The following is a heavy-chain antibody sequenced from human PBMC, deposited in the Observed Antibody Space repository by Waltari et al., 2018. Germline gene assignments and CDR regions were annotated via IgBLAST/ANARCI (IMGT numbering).Heavy chain of an antibody. CDR1: GFTFSSNF. D-gene: IGHD1-26*01. CDR3: ATGRYRFFDY. CDR2: NYNDGTT. J-gene: IGHJ4*02. Sequence: EVQLVESGGGSIQPGGSLRLSCGASGFTFSSNFMSWVRQAPGKGLDWVSINYNDGTTYYGDSVKGRFTIYRDNSKSTMYLQMNTLRTEDTAVYYCATGRYRFFDYWGQGTLVTVSS. V-gene: IGHV3-53*01.